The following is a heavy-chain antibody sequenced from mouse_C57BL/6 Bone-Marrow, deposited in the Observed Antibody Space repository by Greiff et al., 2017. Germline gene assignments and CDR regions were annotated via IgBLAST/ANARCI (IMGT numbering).Heavy chain of an antibody. CDR3: ARDYSNYLAWFAY. CDR2: INPYNGGT. J-gene: IGHJ3*01. V-gene: IGHV1-19*01. D-gene: IGHD2-5*01. CDR1: GYTFTDYY. Sequence: VQLQQSGPVLVKPGASVKMSCKASGYTFTDYYMNWVKQSHGKSLEWIGVINPYNGGTSYNQKFKGKATLTVDKSSSTAYMELNSLTSEDSAVYYCARDYSNYLAWFAYWGQGTLVTVSA.